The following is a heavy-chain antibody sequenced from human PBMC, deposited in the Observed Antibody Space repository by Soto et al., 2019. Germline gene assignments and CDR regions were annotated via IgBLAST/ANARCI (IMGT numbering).Heavy chain of an antibody. CDR3: ARSYSSSWYFVY. V-gene: IGHV4-59*01. J-gene: IGHJ4*02. CDR1: GGSISSYY. D-gene: IGHD6-13*01. CDR2: IYYSGST. Sequence: SETLSLTCIVSGGSISSYYWRWIRQPPGKGLEWIGYIYYSGSTNYNPSLKSRVTISVDTSKNQFSLKLSSVTAADTAVYYCARSYSSSWYFVYRGQGIPVTVSS.